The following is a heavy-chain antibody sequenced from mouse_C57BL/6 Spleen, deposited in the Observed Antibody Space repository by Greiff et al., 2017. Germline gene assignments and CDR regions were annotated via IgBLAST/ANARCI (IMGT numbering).Heavy chain of an antibody. V-gene: IGHV14-4*01. CDR1: GFNIKDDY. D-gene: IGHD1-1*01. Sequence: VQLQQSGAELVRPGASVKLSCTASGFNIKDDYMHWVKQRPEQGLEWIGWIDPENGDTEYASKVQGKATITADTSSNTAYLQLSSLTSEDTAVYYCTHDGSSSGDMDDWGKGTSVTVSS. CDR2: IDPENGDT. CDR3: THDGSSSGDMDD. J-gene: IGHJ4*01.